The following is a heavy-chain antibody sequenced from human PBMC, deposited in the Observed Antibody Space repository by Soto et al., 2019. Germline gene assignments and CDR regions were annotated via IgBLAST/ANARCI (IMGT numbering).Heavy chain of an antibody. CDR2: IYWDGEK. CDR1: GFSLITSGVG. J-gene: IGHJ3*02. D-gene: IGHD3-10*01. Sequence: QTTLKESGPTLVKPTQTLTLTCTFSGFSLITSGVGVGWIRQPPGKALEWLALIYWDGEKRYSPSLKSRLTIAKDTSENLVVLTMTNMDPVDTGTYYCARRQNSMLRGANAFNMWGQGTSVTVSS. V-gene: IGHV2-5*02. CDR3: ARRQNSMLRGANAFNM.